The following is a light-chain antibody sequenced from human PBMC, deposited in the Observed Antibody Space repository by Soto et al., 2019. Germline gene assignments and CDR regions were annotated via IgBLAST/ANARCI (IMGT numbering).Light chain of an antibody. V-gene: IGLV1-40*01. CDR3: QSYDSNLSGFV. J-gene: IGLJ1*01. CDR2: SHR. CDR1: SSNIGAGFD. Sequence: QSVLTQPPSVSGAPGQRVTISCTGSSSNIGAGFDVHWYQQFPGAAPKLLIYSHRNRPSGVHDRFSGSKSGTSASLAITGLQAEDEADYYCQSYDSNLSGFVFGTGTKATVL.